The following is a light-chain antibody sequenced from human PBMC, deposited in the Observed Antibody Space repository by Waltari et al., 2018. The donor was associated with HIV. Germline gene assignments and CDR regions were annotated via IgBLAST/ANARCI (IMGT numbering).Light chain of an antibody. CDR2: DVN. CDR3: CSYADTYFVL. J-gene: IGLJ2*01. Sequence: QSALTQPRSVSGSPGQSVTISCTGTSSDVGGYNYVSWYQHHPNKGPKLFIYDVNKRRSGVPDRFSGSKSGNTASLTISGLQAEDEADYYCCSYADTYFVLFGGRTKLTVL. V-gene: IGLV2-11*01. CDR1: SSDVGGYNY.